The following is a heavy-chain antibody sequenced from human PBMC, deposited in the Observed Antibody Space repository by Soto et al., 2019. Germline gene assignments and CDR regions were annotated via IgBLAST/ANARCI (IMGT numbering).Heavy chain of an antibody. V-gene: IGHV3-33*01. Sequence: QVQLVESGGGVVQPGRSLRLSCAASGFTFSSYGMHWVRQAPGKGLEWVAVIWYDGSNKYYADSVKGRFTISRDNSKNTLYLQMNSLRAEDTAVYYCARDRELHDGMDVWGQGTTVTVSS. J-gene: IGHJ6*02. CDR3: ARDRELHDGMDV. D-gene: IGHD1-26*01. CDR1: GFTFSSYG. CDR2: IWYDGSNK.